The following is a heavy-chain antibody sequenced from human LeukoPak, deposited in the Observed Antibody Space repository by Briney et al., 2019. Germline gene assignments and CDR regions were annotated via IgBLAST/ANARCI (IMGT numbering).Heavy chain of an antibody. CDR3: ARNRIVGANYYFDY. Sequence: SETLSLTCTVSGGSISSYYWSWIRQPPGEGLEWVGYFSYSGGTSYNPSLKSRVTISVDTSKNQFSLRLSSVAAADTAVYYCARNRIVGANYYFDYWGQGTLVTVSS. CDR2: FSYSGGT. CDR1: GGSISSYY. J-gene: IGHJ4*02. V-gene: IGHV4-59*01. D-gene: IGHD1-26*01.